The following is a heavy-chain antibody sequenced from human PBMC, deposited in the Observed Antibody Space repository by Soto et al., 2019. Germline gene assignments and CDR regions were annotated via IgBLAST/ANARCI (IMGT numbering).Heavy chain of an antibody. V-gene: IGHV1-69*13. J-gene: IGHJ4*02. Sequence: ASVKVSCKASGGTFSSYAISWVREAPGQGLEWMGGIIPIFGTANYAQKFQGGVTITADESTSTAYMELSSLRSEDTAVYYCARDRYYYDSSGYRPVYYFDYWGQGTLVTVSS. D-gene: IGHD3-22*01. CDR1: GGTFSSYA. CDR2: IIPIFGTA. CDR3: ARDRYYYDSSGYRPVYYFDY.